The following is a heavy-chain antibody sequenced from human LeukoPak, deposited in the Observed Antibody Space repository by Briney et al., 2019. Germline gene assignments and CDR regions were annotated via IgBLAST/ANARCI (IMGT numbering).Heavy chain of an antibody. J-gene: IGHJ4*02. D-gene: IGHD6-6*01. CDR1: GYSISSGYY. CDR3: ARHRDYSSSDY. V-gene: IGHV4-38-2*01. Sequence: PSETLSLTCAVSGYSISSGYYWAWIRQPPGKGLEWIGSIYHSGSTYYNPSLKSRVTISVDTSKNQFSLKLSSVTAADTAVYYCARHRDYSSSDYWGQGTLVTVSS. CDR2: IYHSGST.